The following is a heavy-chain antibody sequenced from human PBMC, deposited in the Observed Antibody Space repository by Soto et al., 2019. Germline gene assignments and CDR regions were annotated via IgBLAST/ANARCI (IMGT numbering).Heavy chain of an antibody. CDR1: GDSISSGDYY. V-gene: IGHV4-30-4*01. D-gene: IGHD2-15*01. J-gene: IGHJ5*02. Sequence: PSETLSLTCTVSGDSISSGDYYWSWIRQPPGKGLEWIGCTYYSGNTYYNPSLKRRFSISVDTSKNQFSLQLSSVTVADTAVYYCARTMLLGWFDPWGQGTLVT. CDR3: ARTMLLGWFDP. CDR2: TYYSGNT.